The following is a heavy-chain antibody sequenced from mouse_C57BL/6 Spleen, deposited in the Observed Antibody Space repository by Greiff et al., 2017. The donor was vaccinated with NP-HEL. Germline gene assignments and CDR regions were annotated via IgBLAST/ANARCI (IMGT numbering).Heavy chain of an antibody. CDR2: INPNNGGT. Sequence: EVQLQQSGPELVKPGASVKIPCKASGYTFTDYNMDWVKQSHGKSLEWIGDINPNNGGTIYNQKFKGKATLTVDKSSSTAYMELRSLTSEDTAVYYCARLGYGNYVFDYWGQSTTLTVSS. D-gene: IGHD2-10*02. V-gene: IGHV1-18*01. J-gene: IGHJ2*01. CDR3: ARLGYGNYVFDY. CDR1: GYTFTDYN.